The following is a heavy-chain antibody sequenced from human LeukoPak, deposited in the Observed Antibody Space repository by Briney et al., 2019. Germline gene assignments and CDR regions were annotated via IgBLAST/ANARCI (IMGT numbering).Heavy chain of an antibody. CDR3: AKDAQRGFDYSNSLQY. Sequence: TGGSLRLSCVASGFTFSHYGMHWVRQAPGKGLEWVAVIWSNGTNQFYADSVKGRFTISRDDSQKRVFLQMTSLRAEDTAIYYCAKDAQRGFDYSNSLQYWGRGTLVTVS. D-gene: IGHD4-11*01. CDR1: GFTFSHYG. J-gene: IGHJ4*02. V-gene: IGHV3-33*06. CDR2: IWSNGTNQ.